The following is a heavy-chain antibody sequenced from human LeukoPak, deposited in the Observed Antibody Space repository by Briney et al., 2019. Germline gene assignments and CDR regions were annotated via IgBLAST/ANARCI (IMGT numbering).Heavy chain of an antibody. CDR3: ARTQRITMVRGVIIRYFDY. CDR2: IYYSGST. D-gene: IGHD3-10*01. CDR1: GGSISSYY. J-gene: IGHJ4*02. Sequence: PSETLSLTCTASGGSISSYYWGWIRQPPGKGLGWIGSIYYSGSTYYNPSLKSRVTISVDTSKNQFSLKLSSVTAADTAVYYCARTQRITMVRGVIIRYFDYWGQGTLVTVSS. V-gene: IGHV4-39*01.